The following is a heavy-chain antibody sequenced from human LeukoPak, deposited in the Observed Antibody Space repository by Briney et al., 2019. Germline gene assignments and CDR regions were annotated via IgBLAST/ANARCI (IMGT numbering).Heavy chain of an antibody. CDR2: ISYDGSNK. V-gene: IGHV3-30*03. D-gene: IGHD5-12*01. CDR3: ASPLFQGGYDWESGFDY. J-gene: IGHJ4*02. Sequence: GGPLRLSCAASGFTFRSSGMHWVRQAPGKGLEWVAVISYDGSNKYYADSVKGRFTISRDNSKNTLYLQMNSLRAEDTAVYYCASPLFQGGYDWESGFDYWGQGTLVTVSS. CDR1: GFTFRSSG.